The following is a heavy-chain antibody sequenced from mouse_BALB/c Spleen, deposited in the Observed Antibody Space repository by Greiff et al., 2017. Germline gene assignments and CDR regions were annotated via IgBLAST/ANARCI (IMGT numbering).Heavy chain of an antibody. J-gene: IGHJ3*01. CDR3: ARGITTATLAY. V-gene: IGHV1-14*01. CDR2: INPYNDGT. Sequence: EVKLMESGPELVKPGASVKMSCKASGYTFTSYVMHWVKQKPGQGLEWIGYINPYNDGTKYNEKFKGKATLTSDKSSSTAYMELSSLTSEDSAVYYCARGITTATLAYWGQGTLVTVSA. CDR1: GYTFTSYV. D-gene: IGHD1-2*01.